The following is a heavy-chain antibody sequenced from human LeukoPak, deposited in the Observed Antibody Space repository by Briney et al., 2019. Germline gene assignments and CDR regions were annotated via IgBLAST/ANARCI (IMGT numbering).Heavy chain of an antibody. CDR2: INHSGST. J-gene: IGHJ1*01. V-gene: IGHV4-34*01. D-gene: IGHD4-17*01. Sequence: SETLSLTCAVYGGSFSGYYWSWIRQPPGKGLEWIGEINHSGSTNYNPSLKSRVTISVDTSKNQFSLKLSSVTAADTAVYYCARGQGSYGDYLDWGQGTLVTVSS. CDR3: ARGQGSYGDYLD. CDR1: GGSFSGYY.